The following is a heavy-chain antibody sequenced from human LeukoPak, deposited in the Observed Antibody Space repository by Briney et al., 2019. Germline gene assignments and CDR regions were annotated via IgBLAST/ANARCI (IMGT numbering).Heavy chain of an antibody. CDR2: IYYSGST. CDR3: ATHLPVYSGYAFLFDY. V-gene: IGHV4-61*05. J-gene: IGHJ4*02. Sequence: SETLSLTCTVSGGSISSSSYYWSRIRQPPGKGLEWIGYIYYSGSTNYNPSLKSRVTISVDTSKNQFSLKLSSVTAADTAVYYCATHLPVYSGYAFLFDYWGQGALVTVSS. CDR1: GGSISSSSYY. D-gene: IGHD5-12*01.